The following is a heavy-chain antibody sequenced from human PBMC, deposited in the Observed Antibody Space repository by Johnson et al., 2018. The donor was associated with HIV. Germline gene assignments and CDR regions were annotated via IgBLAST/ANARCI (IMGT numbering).Heavy chain of an antibody. CDR1: GFTFSSYA. CDR3: VREGYSSSSDAFDI. V-gene: IGHV3-30*09. J-gene: IGHJ3*02. Sequence: QVQLVESGGGVVQPGRSLRLSCAASGFTFSSYAMHWVRQAPGKGLEWVAVISYEGSNKYFGGSVEGRFDISRENSKNSQYLHMNSLRTEVKAIYYCVREGYSSSSDAFDIWGQVTMFTVSS. CDR2: ISYEGSNK. D-gene: IGHD6-6*01.